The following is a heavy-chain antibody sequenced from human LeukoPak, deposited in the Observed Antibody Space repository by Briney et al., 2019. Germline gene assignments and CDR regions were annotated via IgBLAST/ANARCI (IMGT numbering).Heavy chain of an antibody. CDR2: ISYDGSNK. D-gene: IGHD3-3*01. Sequence: PGGSLRLSCAASGFTFSSYAMHWVRQAPGKGLEWVAVISYDGSNKYYADSVKGRFTISRDNSKNALYLQMNSLRAEDTAVYYCARAPYYALLDVWGQGTTVTVSS. V-gene: IGHV3-30-3*01. CDR3: ARAPYYALLDV. J-gene: IGHJ6*02. CDR1: GFTFSSYA.